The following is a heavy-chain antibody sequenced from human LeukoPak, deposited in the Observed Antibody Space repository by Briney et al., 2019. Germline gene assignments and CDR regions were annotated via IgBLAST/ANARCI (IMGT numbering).Heavy chain of an antibody. J-gene: IGHJ4*02. CDR1: GFTFSDYY. CDR3: AREGYDSSGYYCGY. D-gene: IGHD3-22*01. Sequence: PGGSPRLSCAASGFTFSDYYMNWIRQAPGKGLEWVSYISSSSSYTNYADSVKGRFTISRDNAKNSLYLQMNSLRAEDTAVYYCAREGYDSSGYYCGYWGQGTLVTVSS. V-gene: IGHV3-11*06. CDR2: ISSSSSYT.